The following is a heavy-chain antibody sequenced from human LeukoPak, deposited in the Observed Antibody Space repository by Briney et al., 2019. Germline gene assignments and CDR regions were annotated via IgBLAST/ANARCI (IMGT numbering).Heavy chain of an antibody. V-gene: IGHV4-39*07. Sequence: NPSETLSLTCTVSGGSISSSSYYWGWIRQPPGKGLEWIGSINYSGSTYYNPSLKSRVTISVDTSKNQFSLKLSSVTAADTAVYYCARNHGDFDYWGQGTLVTVSS. CDR1: GGSISSSSYY. J-gene: IGHJ4*02. CDR3: ARNHGDFDY. CDR2: INYSGST. D-gene: IGHD1-14*01.